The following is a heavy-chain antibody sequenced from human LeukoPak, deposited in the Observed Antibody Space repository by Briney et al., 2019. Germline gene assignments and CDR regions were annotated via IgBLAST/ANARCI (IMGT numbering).Heavy chain of an antibody. Sequence: GGSLRLSCAASRFTFSSYAMNWVPQAPGRGREWVSIIYSDGSTYYRDSVKGRFTISRDNSKNTLYLQKNSLRAEDTAVYYCAREGLRLGALSLYIDSWGQGTLVTVSS. CDR2: IYSDGST. J-gene: IGHJ4*02. V-gene: IGHV3-66*01. CDR3: AREGLRLGALSLYIDS. D-gene: IGHD3-16*02. CDR1: RFTFSSYA.